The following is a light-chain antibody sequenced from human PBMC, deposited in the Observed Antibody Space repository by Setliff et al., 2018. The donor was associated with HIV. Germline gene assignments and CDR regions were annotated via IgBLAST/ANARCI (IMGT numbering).Light chain of an antibody. CDR3: AAWDDTLTRYV. J-gene: IGLJ1*01. CDR2: STN. V-gene: IGLV1-44*01. Sequence: QSVLTQPPSASETPGQRVTVSCSGSSPNIGSNSVNWYQHLPGTAPKLLIYSTNQRPSGIPDRFSGSNSGTSASLAISGLQSADEADYYCAAWDDTLTRYVFGIGTKVTVL. CDR1: SPNIGSNS.